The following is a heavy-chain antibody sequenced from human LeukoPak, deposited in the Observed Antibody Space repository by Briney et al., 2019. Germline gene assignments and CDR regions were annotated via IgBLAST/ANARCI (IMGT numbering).Heavy chain of an antibody. Sequence: AGESLRLSCAASGFTFSSYTMSWVRQAPGKGLEWVSSISSSGGCTYYADSVKGRFTISRDKCKNTLYLQMNSLRAEDTAVYYCAKGATYYYDSSGYYPRGYYMDVWGKGTMVTVSS. V-gene: IGHV3-23*01. CDR2: ISSSGGCT. J-gene: IGHJ6*03. D-gene: IGHD3-22*01. CDR1: GFTFSSYT. CDR3: AKGATYYYDSSGYYPRGYYMDV.